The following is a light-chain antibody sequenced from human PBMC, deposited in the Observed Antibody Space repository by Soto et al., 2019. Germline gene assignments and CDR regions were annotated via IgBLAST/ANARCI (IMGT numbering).Light chain of an antibody. CDR2: DVS. J-gene: IGLJ1*01. CDR1: SSDVGGYNY. CDR3: SSYTSSSTGYV. V-gene: IGLV2-14*01. Sequence: QSVLTQPASVSGSPGQSITISCTGTSSDVGGYNYVSWYQQHPDKAPKLMIYDVSNRPSGVSNRFSGSKSGNTASLTISGLQAEDEADYYCSSYTSSSTGYVFGTGTKLTVL.